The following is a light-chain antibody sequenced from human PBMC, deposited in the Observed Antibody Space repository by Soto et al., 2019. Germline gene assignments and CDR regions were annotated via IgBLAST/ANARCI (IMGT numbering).Light chain of an antibody. CDR1: SSDVGGYNY. V-gene: IGLV2-14*01. CDR2: DVS. J-gene: IGLJ1*01. Sequence: QSALTQPASVSGSPGQSITISCTGTSSDVGGYNYVSWYQQHPGKAPKLMIYDVSNRPSGVSNRFSGSKSGNTASLTISGLQAEDEADYYCSSYTSSSTSYVFGTGTKRTVI. CDR3: SSYTSSSTSYV.